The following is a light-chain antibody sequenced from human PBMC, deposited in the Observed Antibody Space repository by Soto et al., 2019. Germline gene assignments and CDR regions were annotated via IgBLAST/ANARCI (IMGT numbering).Light chain of an antibody. CDR3: QSYDSSLTNAV. J-gene: IGLJ2*01. Sequence: QSVLTQPPSVSGAPGQRVTISCTESSSSIGAGYDVHWYQQLPGTAPKLLIYGNNNRPSGVPDRFSGSKSGTSASLAITGLQAEDEADYYCQSYDSSLTNAVFGGGTKLTVL. CDR2: GNN. V-gene: IGLV1-40*01. CDR1: SSSIGAGYD.